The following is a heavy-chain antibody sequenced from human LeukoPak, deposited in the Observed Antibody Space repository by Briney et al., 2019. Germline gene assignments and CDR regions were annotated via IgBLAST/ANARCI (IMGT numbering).Heavy chain of an antibody. CDR1: GYTFTGYY. Sequence: ASVKVSCTASGYTFTGYYMHWVRQAPGQGLEWMGISNPSGGSTSYAQKFQGRVTMTRDTSTSTVYMELSSLRSEDTAVYYCARDQSGRGYSYEIDYWGQGNLVTVSP. D-gene: IGHD5-18*01. CDR2: SNPSGGST. CDR3: ARDQSGRGYSYEIDY. J-gene: IGHJ4*02. V-gene: IGHV1-46*01.